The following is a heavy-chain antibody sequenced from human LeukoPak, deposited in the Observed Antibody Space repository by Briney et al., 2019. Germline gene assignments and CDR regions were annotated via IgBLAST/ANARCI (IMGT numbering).Heavy chain of an antibody. CDR2: IYYSGST. J-gene: IGHJ4*02. CDR3: ARLYYYDSSGLFDY. CDR1: GFTFSSSW. V-gene: IGHV4-59*08. D-gene: IGHD3-22*01. Sequence: GSLRLSCAASGFTFSSSWMHWARQAPGKGLVWIGYIYYSGSTNYNPSLKSRVTISVDTSKNQFSLKLSSVTAADTAVYYCARLYYYDSSGLFDYWGQGTLVTVSS.